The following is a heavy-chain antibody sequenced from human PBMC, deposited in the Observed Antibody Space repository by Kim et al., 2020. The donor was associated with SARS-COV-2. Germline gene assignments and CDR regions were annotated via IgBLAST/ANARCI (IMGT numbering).Heavy chain of an antibody. D-gene: IGHD3-10*01. J-gene: IGHJ5*02. CDR1: GFTFSSFW. Sequence: GGSLRLSCAASGFTFSSFWMTWVRQAPGRGLEWVANIKEDGSEEHYVDSVKGRFTISRDNAKSALYLQMNSLRAEDTAVYHCARGVRSGTTYSCFDPWGQGTLVTVSS. V-gene: IGHV3-7*04. CDR3: ARGVRSGTTYSCFDP. CDR2: IKEDGSEE.